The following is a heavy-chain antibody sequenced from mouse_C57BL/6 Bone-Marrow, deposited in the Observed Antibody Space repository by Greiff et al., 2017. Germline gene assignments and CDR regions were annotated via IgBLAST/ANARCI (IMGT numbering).Heavy chain of an antibody. Sequence: EVKLVESGGGLVQPGGSMKLSCVASGFTFSNYWMNWVRQSPEKGLEWVAQIRLKSDNYATHYAESVKGRFTISRDDSKSSVYLQMNNLRAEDTGIYYCTGLRRGGNWYFDVWGTGTTVTVSS. J-gene: IGHJ1*03. CDR3: TGLRRGGNWYFDV. D-gene: IGHD2-4*01. V-gene: IGHV6-3*01. CDR2: IRLKSDNYAT. CDR1: GFTFSNYW.